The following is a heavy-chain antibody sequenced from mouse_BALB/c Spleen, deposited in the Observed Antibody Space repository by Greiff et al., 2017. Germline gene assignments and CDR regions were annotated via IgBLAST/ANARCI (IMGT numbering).Heavy chain of an antibody. D-gene: IGHD1-1*01. Sequence: EVKVVESGGDLVKPGGSLKLSCAASGFTFSSYGMSWVRQTPDKRLEWVATISSGGSYTYYPDSVKGRFTISRDNAKNTLYLQMSSLKSEDTAMYYCARHSAVVATDYFDYWGQGTTLTVSS. CDR2: ISSGGSYT. V-gene: IGHV5-6*01. CDR1: GFTFSSYG. J-gene: IGHJ2*01. CDR3: ARHSAVVATDYFDY.